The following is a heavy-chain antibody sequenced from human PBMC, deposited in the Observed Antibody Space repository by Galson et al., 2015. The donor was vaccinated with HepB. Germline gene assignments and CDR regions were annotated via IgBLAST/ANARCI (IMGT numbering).Heavy chain of an antibody. CDR3: ARDTIYCSSTSCLYYYYYYMDV. Sequence: CAISGDSVSSNSAAWNWIRQSPSRGLEWLGRTYYRSKWYNDYAVSVKSRITINPDTSKNQFSLQLNSVTPEDTAVYYCARDTIYCSSTSCLYYYYYYMDVWGKGTTVTVSS. V-gene: IGHV6-1*01. J-gene: IGHJ6*03. CDR2: TYYRSKWYN. CDR1: GDSVSSNSAA. D-gene: IGHD2-2*01.